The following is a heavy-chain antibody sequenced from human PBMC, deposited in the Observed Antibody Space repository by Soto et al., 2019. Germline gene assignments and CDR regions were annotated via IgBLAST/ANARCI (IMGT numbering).Heavy chain of an antibody. CDR1: ADTFTDYW. V-gene: IGHV1-46*01. Sequence: VQLVQSGAEVKKPGASVKVSCKASADTFTDYWIHWVRQSAGQGLEWMGTVNPSGGHTTYAQHFLGRMTMTRDTSTSTLYMELTSLTSEDTAVYYCARGGHVVVVTAALDYWGQGTLVTVSS. CDR3: ARGGHVVVVTAALDY. D-gene: IGHD2-21*02. J-gene: IGHJ4*02. CDR2: VNPSGGHT.